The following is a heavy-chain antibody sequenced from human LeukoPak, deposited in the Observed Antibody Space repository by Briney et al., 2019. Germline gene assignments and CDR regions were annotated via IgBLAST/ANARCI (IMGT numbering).Heavy chain of an antibody. V-gene: IGHV3-23*01. CDR1: GFTFSTYA. D-gene: IGHD1-14*01. CDR3: AKDHPSGYYFDY. Sequence: GGSLRLSCAASGFTFSTYAMSWVRQAPGKGLEWVSAISGSGGSTFNADSVKGRFTISRDNSKNTLFLQMNSLRAEDAAIYYCAKDHPSGYYFDYWGQGTLVTVSS. J-gene: IGHJ4*02. CDR2: ISGSGGST.